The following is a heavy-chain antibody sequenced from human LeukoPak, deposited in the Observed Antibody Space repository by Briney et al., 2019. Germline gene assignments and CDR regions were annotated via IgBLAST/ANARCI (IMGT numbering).Heavy chain of an antibody. CDR1: GGSINSGGYY. J-gene: IGHJ5*02. V-gene: IGHV4-31*03. CDR2: ISCTGSR. Sequence: SQTLSLTCTVSGGSINSGGYYWSWIRQHPGKGLEWIGYISCTGSRYYNPSLKSRVTISIDTSKNQFSLNLTSVTAADTAVYYRARDLGSDGFNLRNWFDPWGQGTLVTVSS. CDR3: ARDLGSDGFNLRNWFDP. D-gene: IGHD5-24*01.